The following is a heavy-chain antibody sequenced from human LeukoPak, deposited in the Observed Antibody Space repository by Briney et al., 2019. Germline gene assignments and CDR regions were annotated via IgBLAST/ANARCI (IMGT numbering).Heavy chain of an antibody. J-gene: IGHJ6*02. CDR2: ISYDGSNK. Sequence: GSLRLSCAASEFTFSSYGIHWVRQAPGKGLEWVAVISYDGSNKYYADSVKGRFTTSRDNSKNTLYLQMNSLRAEDTAVYYCAKDRGITGTTSGMDVWGQGTTVTVSS. CDR3: AKDRGITGTTSGMDV. V-gene: IGHV3-30*18. D-gene: IGHD1-7*01. CDR1: EFTFSSYG.